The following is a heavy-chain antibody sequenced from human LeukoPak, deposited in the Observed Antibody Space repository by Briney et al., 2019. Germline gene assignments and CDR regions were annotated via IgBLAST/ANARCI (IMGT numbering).Heavy chain of an antibody. CDR1: GYTFSSYG. CDR2: ISAYKSNT. Sequence: VSVKVSCKTSGYTFSSYGISWVRQAPGQGLEWMGWISAYKSNTNFAQNLQGRVTMTTDTSTSTAYMELRSLRSDDTAVYYCASTVAAPFVGWGQGTLVTVSS. D-gene: IGHD2-15*01. J-gene: IGHJ4*02. CDR3: ASTVAAPFVG. V-gene: IGHV1-18*01.